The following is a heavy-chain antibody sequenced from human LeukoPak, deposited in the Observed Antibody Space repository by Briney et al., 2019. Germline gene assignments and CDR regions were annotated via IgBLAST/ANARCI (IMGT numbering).Heavy chain of an antibody. D-gene: IGHD4-17*01. V-gene: IGHV3-74*01. CDR1: GFTFSSYW. CDR3: ARDPSTVTYIYYFDY. Sequence: GGSLRLSCAASGFTFSSYWMHWVRQAPGKGLVWVSRINSDGSSTSYADSVKGRFTISRDNAKNTLYLQMNGLRAEDTAVYYCARDPSTVTYIYYFDYWGQGTLVTVSS. CDR2: INSDGSST. J-gene: IGHJ4*02.